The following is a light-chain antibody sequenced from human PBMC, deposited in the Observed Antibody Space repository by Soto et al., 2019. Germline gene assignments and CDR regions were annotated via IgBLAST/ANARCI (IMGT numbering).Light chain of an antibody. J-gene: IGKJ1*01. CDR3: QQYNFYSRT. Sequence: DIQMTQSPSTLSASVGDRVTITCRASQSISSWLAWYQQKPGKAPKLLIYKASSLESGVPSRFSGSGSGTEFTLTISSLQPDDFATYSCQQYNFYSRTFGQGTKVEIK. CDR2: KAS. V-gene: IGKV1-5*03. CDR1: QSISSW.